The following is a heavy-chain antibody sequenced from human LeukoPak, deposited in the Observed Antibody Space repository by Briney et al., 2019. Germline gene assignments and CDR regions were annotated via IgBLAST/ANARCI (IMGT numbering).Heavy chain of an antibody. Sequence: GGSLRLSCAASGFTFSDYYMSWIRQAPGKGLEWVSYISSSGSTIYYADSVKGRFTISRDNAKNSLYLQMNSLRAEDTAVYYCARDLGVVVPAAIPQDDAFDIWGQGTMVTVSS. V-gene: IGHV3-11*01. CDR3: ARDLGVVVPAAIPQDDAFDI. D-gene: IGHD2-2*01. J-gene: IGHJ3*02. CDR2: ISSSGSTI. CDR1: GFTFSDYY.